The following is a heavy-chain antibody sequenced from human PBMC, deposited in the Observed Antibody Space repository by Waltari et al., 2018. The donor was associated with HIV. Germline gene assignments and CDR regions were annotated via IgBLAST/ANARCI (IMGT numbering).Heavy chain of an antibody. CDR2: MFRNGST. CDR3: AREWGTLMVAWFDP. J-gene: IGHJ5*02. CDR1: GYHLSSGYF. D-gene: IGHD3-10*01. V-gene: IGHV4-38-2*02. Sequence: QVQLQESGPGLVKPSGTLSLPSAVSGYHLSSGYFWGWNRQPPGKALGWIGGMFRNGSTYYNPSLKSRVTISVDTSKNQFSLKLSSVTSADTAIYYCAREWGTLMVAWFDPWGQGTLVAVSS.